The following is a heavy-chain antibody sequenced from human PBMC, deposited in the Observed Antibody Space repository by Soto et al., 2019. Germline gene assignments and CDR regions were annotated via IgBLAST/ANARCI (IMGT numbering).Heavy chain of an antibody. CDR1: GGSISSSSYY. V-gene: IGHV4-39*01. CDR3: ARHPVSTAMVSHYGMDV. CDR2: IYYSGST. D-gene: IGHD5-18*01. Sequence: AETLSLTCTVSGGSISSSSYYWGWIRQPPGKGLEWIGSIYYSGSTYYNPSLKSRVTISVDTSKNQFSLKLSSVTAADTAVYYCARHPVSTAMVSHYGMDVWGQGTTVTVSS. J-gene: IGHJ6*02.